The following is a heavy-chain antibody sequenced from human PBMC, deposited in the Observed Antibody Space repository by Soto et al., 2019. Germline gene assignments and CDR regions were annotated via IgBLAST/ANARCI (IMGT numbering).Heavy chain of an antibody. D-gene: IGHD6-6*01. V-gene: IGHV4-31*03. J-gene: IGHJ4*02. CDR2: IHYSGST. Sequence: SETLSLTCSVSDGSMNSGGYYWSWIRQLPGKGLEWIGFIHYSGSTLYSPSLKSRVSISMETSKSQFYLKLSSVTAADTAVYYCLRGKDKDDSSFWHYRGQGIPVTVSS. CDR1: DGSMNSGGYY. CDR3: LRGKDKDDSSFWHY.